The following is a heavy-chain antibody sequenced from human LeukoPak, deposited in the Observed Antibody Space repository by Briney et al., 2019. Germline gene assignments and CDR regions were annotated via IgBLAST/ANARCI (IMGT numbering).Heavy chain of an antibody. D-gene: IGHD4-11*01. CDR2: IKQGGSEI. CDR3: ARDRESESDSEGDY. J-gene: IGHJ4*02. V-gene: IGHV3-7*01. CDR1: GFPFSRFW. Sequence: GSLSLSCSASGFPFSRFWMSWVRQAPGKGLEYVALIKQGGSEIFHMDSVKGRFTISRDDATNSLYLQMNSLRVEDTALYYCARDRESESDSEGDYWGQGTLVTVSS.